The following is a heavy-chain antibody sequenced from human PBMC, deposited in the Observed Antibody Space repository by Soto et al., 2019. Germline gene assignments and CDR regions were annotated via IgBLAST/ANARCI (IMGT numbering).Heavy chain of an antibody. D-gene: IGHD2-21*01. Sequence: QVQLVESGGGVVQPGRSLRLSCAASGFTFSSYGMHWVRQAPGKGLEWVAVISYDGSNKYYADSVKGRFTISRDNSKNTLYLQMNSLRAEDTAVYYCAKVGGDAGDYWGQGTLVTVSS. CDR3: AKVGGDAGDY. J-gene: IGHJ4*02. CDR1: GFTFSSYG. CDR2: ISYDGSNK. V-gene: IGHV3-30*18.